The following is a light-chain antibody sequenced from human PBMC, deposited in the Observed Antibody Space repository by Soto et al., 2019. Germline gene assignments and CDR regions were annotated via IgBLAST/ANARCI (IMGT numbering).Light chain of an antibody. J-gene: IGKJ1*01. CDR3: LQDNDYPWT. CDR1: QAIRGD. Sequence: AIQMTQSPSSLSASVGDTVTITCRASQAIRGDLSWYQQKPGKAPKLLIYGASTLEAGVPSRFGGSGSGTDFSLTISGLQSEDFATYYCLQDNDYPWTFGQGTKVEI. CDR2: GAS. V-gene: IGKV1-6*01.